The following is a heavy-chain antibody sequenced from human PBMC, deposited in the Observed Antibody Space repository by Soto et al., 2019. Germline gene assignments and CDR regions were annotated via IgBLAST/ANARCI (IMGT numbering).Heavy chain of an antibody. CDR1: GFSLSANGVG. V-gene: IGHV2-5*02. CDR3: AHRRHQMSTTFDY. CDR2: IYWDDDR. Sequence: SGPTLVNPTQTLTLTCTFSGFSLSANGVGVGWIRQPPGEALEWLALIYWDDDRRYRPSLKTRLTITKDTSKNQVVLTMTNMKPVDTATYYCAHRRHQMSTTFDYWGQGIVVTVSS. D-gene: IGHD1-1*01. J-gene: IGHJ4*02.